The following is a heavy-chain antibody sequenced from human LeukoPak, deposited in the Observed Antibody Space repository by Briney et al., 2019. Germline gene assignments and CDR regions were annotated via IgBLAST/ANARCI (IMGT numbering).Heavy chain of an antibody. V-gene: IGHV3-30*02. Sequence: GGSLRLSCAASGFSFNNYGMHWVRQAPGKGLEGVAFIRYDGSSKYYADSVKGRFTISRDNSKNTVYLQMNSLRPEDTAMYYCARNDYYDLGTYHSGFDYWGLGTLVTVSS. CDR3: ARNDYYDLGTYHSGFDY. D-gene: IGHD3-10*01. CDR2: IRYDGSSK. J-gene: IGHJ4*02. CDR1: GFSFNNYG.